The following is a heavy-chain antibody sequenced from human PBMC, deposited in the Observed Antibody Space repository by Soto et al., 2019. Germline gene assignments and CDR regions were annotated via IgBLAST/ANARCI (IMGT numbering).Heavy chain of an antibody. J-gene: IGHJ4*02. CDR3: ARGAQLSGSNAYYFDY. D-gene: IGHD6-13*01. CDR1: GGSISSGGYY. V-gene: IGHV4-31*03. Sequence: SETLSLTCTSSGGSISSGGYYWSWIRQHPGKGLEWIGYIYYSGSTYYNPSLKSRVTISVDTSQNQFSLKLSSMTASDTAVYYCARGAQLSGSNAYYFDYWGQGTLVTVSS. CDR2: IYYSGST.